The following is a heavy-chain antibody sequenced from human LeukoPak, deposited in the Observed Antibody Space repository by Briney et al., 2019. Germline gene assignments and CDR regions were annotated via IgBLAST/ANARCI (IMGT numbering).Heavy chain of an antibody. CDR3: ARGGSRHPSPEDY. Sequence: GGSLRLSCAASGFTFSNHWMIWVRQAPGKGLAWVANIKQDGSEKYFVDSVKGRFTISRDNAKNSLYLQMSSLRAEDTAVYYCARGGSRHPSPEDYWGRGTLVTVSS. CDR2: IKQDGSEK. D-gene: IGHD1-1*01. CDR1: GFTFSNHW. J-gene: IGHJ4*02. V-gene: IGHV3-7*03.